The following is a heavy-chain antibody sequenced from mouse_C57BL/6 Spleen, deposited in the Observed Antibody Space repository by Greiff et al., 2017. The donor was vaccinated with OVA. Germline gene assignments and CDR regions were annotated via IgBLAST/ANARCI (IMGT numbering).Heavy chain of an antibody. CDR1: GFTFSDYY. CDR2: INYDGSST. D-gene: IGHD1-1*02. Sequence: EVHLVESEGGLVQPGSSMKLSCTASGFTFSDYYMAWVRQVPEKGLEWVANINYDGSSTYYLDSLKSRFIISRDNAKNILYLQMSSLKSEDTATYYCARADPYYGYYAMDYWGQGTSVTVSS. CDR3: ARADPYYGYYAMDY. J-gene: IGHJ4*01. V-gene: IGHV5-16*01.